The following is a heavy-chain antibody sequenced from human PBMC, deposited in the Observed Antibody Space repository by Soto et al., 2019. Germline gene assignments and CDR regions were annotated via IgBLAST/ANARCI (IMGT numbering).Heavy chain of an antibody. D-gene: IGHD3-3*01. J-gene: IGHJ4*02. Sequence: SETLSLTCALYGVSFDGYYWSWIRQSPAKGQEGSGKIHHSGSTKYNASRKSRVSLSVDNSTKQFSLKMTSMTAEDRGVYYCARGVDSWSGYLFWGQGTPVTVSS. CDR2: IHHSGST. CDR3: ARGVDSWSGYLF. CDR1: GVSFDGYY. V-gene: IGHV4-34*01.